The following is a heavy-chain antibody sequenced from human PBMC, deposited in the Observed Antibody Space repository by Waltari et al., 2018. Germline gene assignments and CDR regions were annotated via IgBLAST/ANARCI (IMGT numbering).Heavy chain of an antibody. CDR3: ARDRGGYGDFVSWFDP. D-gene: IGHD3-22*01. CDR2: IRHDGTYT. J-gene: IGHJ5*02. Sequence: LVESGGGVVQPGGSLRPPCGVYGFTFSDYGIHWVRQAPGKGLEWVSFIRHDGTYTYYADSVKGRFGISRDNSKNTAYLQMDSLGPEDTAVYSCARDRGGYGDFVSWFDPWGQGTLVTVSS. CDR1: GFTFSDYG. V-gene: IGHV3-30*02.